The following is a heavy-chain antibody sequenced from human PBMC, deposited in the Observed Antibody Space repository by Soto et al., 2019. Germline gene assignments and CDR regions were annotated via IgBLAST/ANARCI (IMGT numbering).Heavy chain of an antibody. J-gene: IGHJ4*02. Sequence: SETLSLSSTVSGVSISNSSYYWGWIRRPPGKGLEGIGTIYYSGITYYNPSLKRRLTISVDTSKNQFSLKLTSVTAADTAVYYCARHGSNWGQGTLVTVSS. CDR2: IYYSGIT. V-gene: IGHV4-39*01. CDR1: GVSISNSSYY. CDR3: ARHGSN.